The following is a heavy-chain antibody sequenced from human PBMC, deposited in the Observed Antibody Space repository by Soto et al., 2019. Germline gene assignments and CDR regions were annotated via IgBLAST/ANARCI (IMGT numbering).Heavy chain of an antibody. D-gene: IGHD1-1*01. CDR3: ARDPGTGAALRAYHFDY. CDR2: INAGNGDT. CDR1: RYSFTTYA. Sequence: ASVKVSCKASRYSFTTYALHWVRQAPGERLEWMGWINAGNGDTKYSEKFQGRVTITRDTSANTAYMELSSLRSEDTSVYYCARDPGTGAALRAYHFDYWGQGTLVTVSS. J-gene: IGHJ4*02. V-gene: IGHV1-3*01.